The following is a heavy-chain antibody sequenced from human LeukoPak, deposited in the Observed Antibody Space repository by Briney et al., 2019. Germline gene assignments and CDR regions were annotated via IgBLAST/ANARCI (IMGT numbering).Heavy chain of an antibody. J-gene: IGHJ4*02. Sequence: PGGSLRLSCAASGFTFSSYAMSWVRQAPGKGLEWVSAISGSGGSTYYADSVKGRFTISRDNSKNTLYLQMNSLRAEDTAVYYCAKAPAGITMVRGVNYFDYWGQGTLVTVSS. CDR3: AKAPAGITMVRGVNYFDY. V-gene: IGHV3-23*01. D-gene: IGHD3-10*01. CDR2: ISGSGGST. CDR1: GFTFSSYA.